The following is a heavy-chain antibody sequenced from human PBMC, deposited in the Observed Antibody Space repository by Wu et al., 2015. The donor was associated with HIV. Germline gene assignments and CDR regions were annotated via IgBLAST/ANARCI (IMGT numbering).Heavy chain of an antibody. CDR1: GYTFTGFY. V-gene: IGHV1-8*02. D-gene: IGHD2-2*01. CDR3: TSVRRVPTYYYYGVDV. Sequence: QVQLVQSGAEMKEPGASVKVSCKTSGYTFTGFYIHWVRQAPGQGLEWMGWMNLYSGNSGSAQKFQGRVTMTRNTSISTAYMELSSLRSDDTAVYYCTSVRRVPTYYYYGVDVWGQGTTVIVSS. CDR2: MNLYSGNS. J-gene: IGHJ6*02.